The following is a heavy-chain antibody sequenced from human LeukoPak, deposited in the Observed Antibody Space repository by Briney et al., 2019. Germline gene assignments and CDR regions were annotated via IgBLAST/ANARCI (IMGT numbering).Heavy chain of an antibody. CDR2: INHSGST. V-gene: IGHV4-34*01. CDR3: ARYSGYDSGTSFDY. J-gene: IGHJ4*02. CDR1: GGSFSGYY. Sequence: SETLSLTCAVYGGSFSGYYWSWIRQPPGKGLEWIGEINHSGSTNYNPSLKSRVTISVDTSKNQFSLKLSSVTAADTAVYYCARYSGYDSGTSFDYWGQGTLVTVSS. D-gene: IGHD5-12*01.